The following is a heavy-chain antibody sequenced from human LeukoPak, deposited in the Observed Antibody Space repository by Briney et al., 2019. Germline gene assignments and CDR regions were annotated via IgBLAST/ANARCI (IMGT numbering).Heavy chain of an antibody. CDR1: GFTFSNYV. V-gene: IGHV3-23*01. J-gene: IGHJ4*02. D-gene: IGHD4-17*01. CDR3: AREFEGDYGDYYFDY. Sequence: GGSLRLSCAASGFTFSNYVMIWVRQAPGKGLEWVSGITASGDSTYYGDSVKGRFTMSRDNSKNTVYLQMNSLRAEDTAVYYCAREFEGDYGDYYFDYWGQGTLVTVSS. CDR2: ITASGDST.